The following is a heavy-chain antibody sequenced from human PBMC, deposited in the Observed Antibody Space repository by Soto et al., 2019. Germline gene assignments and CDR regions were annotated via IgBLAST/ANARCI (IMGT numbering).Heavy chain of an antibody. CDR3: ARSQGSSTSLELYYYYYYGMDV. D-gene: IGHD2-2*01. CDR1: GGTFPSYP. CDR2: IIPISVTA. V-gene: IGHV1-69*01. J-gene: IGHJ6*02. Sequence: QLQRVQLGAEVRKPGSWGKVSCKALGGTFPSYPTSWVRQAPGKGLGWLGGIIPISVTANYAQKFQGRVTITADESTRTAYMELSSLRSEDTAVYYCARSQGSSTSLELYYYYYYGMDVWGQGTTVTVSS.